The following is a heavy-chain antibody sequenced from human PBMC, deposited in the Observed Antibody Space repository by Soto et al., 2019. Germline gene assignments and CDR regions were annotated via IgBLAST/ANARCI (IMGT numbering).Heavy chain of an antibody. CDR3: ASGMSTN. CDR1: GYAFTSSD. D-gene: IGHD2-2*01. V-gene: IGHV1-8*01. CDR2: MNPNSGHT. Sequence: QVQLVQSGAEVRKPGASVKVSCKASGYAFTSSDINWMRQATGQGLEWMGWMNPNSGHTNYAQKFQGRVTMTRNTFLKHALHGAASPGSEETGFYYCASGMSTNWGQGTLVTVSS. J-gene: IGHJ4*02.